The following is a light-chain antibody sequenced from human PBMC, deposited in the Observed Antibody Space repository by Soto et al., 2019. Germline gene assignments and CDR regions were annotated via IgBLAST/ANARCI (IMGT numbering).Light chain of an antibody. CDR1: SSDVGGYNY. Sequence: QSALTQPRSVSGSPGQSVTISCTGTSSDVGGYNYVSWYQQHPGKAPKLMIFDVNKRPSGVPDRFSGSKSGNTASLTISGVQAEDEADYYCSSYASSSTLFGGGTKLTVL. J-gene: IGLJ2*01. CDR2: DVN. V-gene: IGLV2-11*01. CDR3: SSYASSSTL.